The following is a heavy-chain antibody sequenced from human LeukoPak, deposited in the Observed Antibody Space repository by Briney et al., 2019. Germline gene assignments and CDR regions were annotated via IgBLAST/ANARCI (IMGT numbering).Heavy chain of an antibody. CDR3: VRGLRDRDYYGMDV. V-gene: IGHV5-51*01. CDR2: IYPGGSDT. J-gene: IGHJ6*02. Sequence: GESLKISCKGFGYSFTSYWIGWARQMPGKGLEWMGIIYPGGSDTRYSPSFQGQVTISGDKSISTAYLEWSRLKAWDTAMYYCVRGLRDRDYYGMDVWGQGTTVTVSS. CDR1: GYSFTSYW. D-gene: IGHD3-16*01.